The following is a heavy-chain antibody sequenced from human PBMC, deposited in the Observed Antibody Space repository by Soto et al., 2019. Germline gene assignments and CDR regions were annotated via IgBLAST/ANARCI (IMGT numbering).Heavy chain of an antibody. CDR2: INHSGST. CDR1: GGSFSGYY. CDR3: ASSGSYSTTFDY. J-gene: IGHJ4*02. Sequence: QVQLQQWGAGLLKPSETLSLTCAVYGGSFSGYYWSWIRQPPGKGLEWIGEINHSGSTNYNPSLKSRVAISVDSSVSQCSLKLSSVTAADTAVYYCASSGSYSTTFDYWGQGSLVTVSS. V-gene: IGHV4-34*01. D-gene: IGHD6-13*01.